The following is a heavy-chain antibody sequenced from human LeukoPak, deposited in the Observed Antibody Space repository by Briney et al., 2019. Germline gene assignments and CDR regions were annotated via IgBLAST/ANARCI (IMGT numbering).Heavy chain of an antibody. D-gene: IGHD1-14*01. V-gene: IGHV4-34*01. Sequence: PSETLSLTCAVHGGSFSGYYWNWIRQSPGKGLEWIGKINHCGNTNYNPSLKSRVTISVDTSRYHFSLNLTSVTAADAAVYYCARAEVPGTVGDAFDIWGQGTMVSVSS. J-gene: IGHJ3*02. CDR3: ARAEVPGTVGDAFDI. CDR2: INHCGNT. CDR1: GGSFSGYY.